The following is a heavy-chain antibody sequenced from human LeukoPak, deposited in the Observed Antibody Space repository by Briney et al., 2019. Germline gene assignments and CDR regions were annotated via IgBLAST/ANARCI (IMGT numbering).Heavy chain of an antibody. V-gene: IGHV3-30*02. CDR2: IRNDRRKGGSNE. Sequence: GGSLRLSCTTSGFTFTNYGMHWVRQAPGKGLEWVTFIRNDRRKGGSNECYADFGKGRFTISRDNSKNTLYLQMNSLRVEDTAVYYCGRDLGYYGDGDNYHNALDIWGQGTMVTVSS. CDR3: GRDLGYYGDGDNYHNALDI. CDR1: GFTFTNYG. J-gene: IGHJ3*02. D-gene: IGHD4-17*01.